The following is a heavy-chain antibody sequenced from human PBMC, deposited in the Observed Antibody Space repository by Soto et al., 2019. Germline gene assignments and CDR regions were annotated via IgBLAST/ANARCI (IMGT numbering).Heavy chain of an antibody. CDR3: ASALGVVTDDY. CDR1: GYTFTSYT. J-gene: IGHJ4*02. CDR2: INAGNGTT. D-gene: IGHD2-15*01. V-gene: IGHV1-3*01. Sequence: QVQLVQSGAEVKKPGASVKVSCKASGYTFTSYTMHWVRQAPGQRLEWMGWINAGNGTTKYSQKFQGRVTITRDTSASTAYTELSSLRSEDTAVYYCASALGVVTDDYWGQGTLVTVSS.